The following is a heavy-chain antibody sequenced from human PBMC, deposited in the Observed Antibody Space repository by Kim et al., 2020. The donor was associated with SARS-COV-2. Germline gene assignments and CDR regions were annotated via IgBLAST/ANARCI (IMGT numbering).Heavy chain of an antibody. Sequence: GGSLRLSCAASGFTFSSYGMHWVRQAPGKGLEWVAVISYDGSNKNYVDSVKGRFTISRDNSKNTLYLQMNSLRAEDTAVYYCARDIASYSSGWIYYYYGMDAWGQGTTGTVSS. D-gene: IGHD6-19*01. CDR1: GFTFSSYG. V-gene: IGHV3-30*04. CDR2: ISYDGSNK. J-gene: IGHJ6*01. CDR3: ARDIASYSSGWIYYYYGMDA.